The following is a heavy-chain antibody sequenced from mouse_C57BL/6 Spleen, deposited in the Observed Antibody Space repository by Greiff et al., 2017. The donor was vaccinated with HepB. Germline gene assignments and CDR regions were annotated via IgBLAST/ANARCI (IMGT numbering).Heavy chain of an antibody. CDR1: GYTFTSYG. V-gene: IGHV1-81*01. D-gene: IGHD3-2*02. J-gene: IGHJ2*01. CDR3: ARREATVDY. Sequence: QVQLQPSGAELARPGASVKLSCKASGYTFTSYGISWVKQRTGQGLEWIGEIYPRSGNTYYNEKFKGKATLTADKSSSTAYMELRSLTSEDSAVYFCARREATVDYWGQGTTLTVAS. CDR2: IYPRSGNT.